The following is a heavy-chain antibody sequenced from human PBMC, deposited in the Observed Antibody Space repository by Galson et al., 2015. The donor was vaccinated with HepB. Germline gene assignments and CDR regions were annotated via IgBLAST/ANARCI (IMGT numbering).Heavy chain of an antibody. D-gene: IGHD2-15*01. Sequence: SVKVSCKASGFTFTSYGITWVRQAPGQGLEWMGWISAYNGNTNYAQKFQGRVTMTTDSSTSTVYMELRSLRSDDTAVYYCARGGLYCSGGNCPGLEYWGQGTLVTVSS. J-gene: IGHJ4*02. CDR2: ISAYNGNT. V-gene: IGHV1-18*01. CDR3: ARGGLYCSGGNCPGLEY. CDR1: GFTFTSYG.